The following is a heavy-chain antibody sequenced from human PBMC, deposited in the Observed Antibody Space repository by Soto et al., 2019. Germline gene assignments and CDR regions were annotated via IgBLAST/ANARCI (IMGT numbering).Heavy chain of an antibody. CDR1: GFTFSSYA. Sequence: GGSLRLSCAASGFTFSSYAMSWVRQAPGKGLEWVSAISGSGGSTYYADSVKGRFTISRDNSKNTLYLQMNSLRAEDTAVYYCAKGRGRSDYDYVWGSRPGYGFDYWGQGTLVTVSS. D-gene: IGHD3-16*01. J-gene: IGHJ4*02. CDR2: ISGSGGST. CDR3: AKGRGRSDYDYVWGSRPGYGFDY. V-gene: IGHV3-23*01.